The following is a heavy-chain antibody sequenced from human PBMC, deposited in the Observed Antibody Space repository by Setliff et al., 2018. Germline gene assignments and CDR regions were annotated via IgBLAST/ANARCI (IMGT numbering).Heavy chain of an antibody. D-gene: IGHD3-10*01. Sequence: SETLSLTCSVSGGSISSGGFYWSWIRQSAGRGLEWIGQFHTGGATDYNLSLKSRVTISLDSSKNQFSLRLSSVTAADAAVYFCARESATIGEFPLYYFDKWGQGIPVTVSS. CDR3: ARESATIGEFPLYYFDK. J-gene: IGHJ4*02. CDR2: FHTGGAT. CDR1: GGSISSGGFY. V-gene: IGHV4-61*09.